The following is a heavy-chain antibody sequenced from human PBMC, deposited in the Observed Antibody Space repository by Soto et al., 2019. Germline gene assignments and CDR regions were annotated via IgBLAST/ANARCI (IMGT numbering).Heavy chain of an antibody. Sequence: GESLKISCKGSGYSFTSYWINRVRQMPGKGLEWMGIIYPGDSDTRYSPSFQGQVTISADKSISTAYLQWRSLKASDTAMYYCARHHGSPGSYFGMDVWGQGTTVTVSS. V-gene: IGHV5-51*01. CDR1: GYSFTSYW. CDR2: IYPGDSDT. J-gene: IGHJ6*02. CDR3: ARHHGSPGSYFGMDV. D-gene: IGHD6-13*01.